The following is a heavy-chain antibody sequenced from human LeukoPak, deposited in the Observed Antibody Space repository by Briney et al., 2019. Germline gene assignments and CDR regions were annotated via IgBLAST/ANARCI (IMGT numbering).Heavy chain of an antibody. V-gene: IGHV4-61*02. J-gene: IGHJ4*02. Sequence: PSQTLSLTCTVSGGSISSGSYYWSWIRQPAGKGLEWIGRIYTSGSTNYNPSLKSRVTISVDTSKNQFSLKLSSVTAADTAVYYCAREGRDGYKGQFHFDYWGQGTLVTVSS. D-gene: IGHD5-24*01. CDR3: AREGRDGYKGQFHFDY. CDR2: IYTSGST. CDR1: GGSISSGSYY.